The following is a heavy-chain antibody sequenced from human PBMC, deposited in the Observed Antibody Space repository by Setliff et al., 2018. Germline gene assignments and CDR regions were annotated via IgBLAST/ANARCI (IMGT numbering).Heavy chain of an antibody. J-gene: IGHJ4*02. Sequence: PSETLSLTCTVSGGSISSGSYYWSWIRQPAGKGLEWIGHIYTSGSTNYNPSLKSRVTMSVDTSKNQFSLKLSSVTAADTAVYYCARETTAWGYVDTAMVTFIDQWGQGTLVTVSS. V-gene: IGHV4-61*09. CDR1: GGSISSGSYY. CDR3: ARETTAWGYVDTAMVTFIDQ. CDR2: IYTSGST. D-gene: IGHD5-18*01.